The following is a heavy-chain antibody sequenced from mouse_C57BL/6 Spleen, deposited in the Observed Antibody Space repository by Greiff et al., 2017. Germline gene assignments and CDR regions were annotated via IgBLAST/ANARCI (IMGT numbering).Heavy chain of an antibody. V-gene: IGHV5-4*03. CDR3: ASRTGLYAMDY. CDR2: ISDGGSYT. D-gene: IGHD4-1*01. CDR1: GFTFSSYA. Sequence: EVKLVESGGGLVKPGGSLKLSCAASGFTFSSYAMSWVRQTPEKRLEWVATISDGGSYTYYPDNVKGRFTISRDNAKNNLYLQMSHLKSEDTAMYYCASRTGLYAMDYWGQGTSVTVSS. J-gene: IGHJ4*01.